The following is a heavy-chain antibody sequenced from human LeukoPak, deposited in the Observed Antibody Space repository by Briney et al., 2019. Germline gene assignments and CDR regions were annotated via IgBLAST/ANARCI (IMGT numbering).Heavy chain of an antibody. Sequence: GGSLRLSCAASGFPFSSYWMSLVRQAPGKGLEWVANIKQDGSDKYYVDSVKGRFTISRDNAKNSLYLQLNSLRADDTAVYYCARLTGTTGFDYWGQGTLVTVSS. CDR1: GFPFSSYW. CDR2: IKQDGSDK. V-gene: IGHV3-7*01. D-gene: IGHD1-1*01. J-gene: IGHJ4*02. CDR3: ARLTGTTGFDY.